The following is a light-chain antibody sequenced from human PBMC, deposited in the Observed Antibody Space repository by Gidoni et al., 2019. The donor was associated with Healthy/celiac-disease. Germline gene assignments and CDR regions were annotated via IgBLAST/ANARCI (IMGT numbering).Light chain of an antibody. Sequence: EIVLTQSTGTLSLSPGERATLSCRASQSVSSSYLAWYQQKPGQAPRLLIYGASSRATVIPDRFSGSGSGTDFTLTISRLEPEDFAVYYCQQYGSSLFTFGPGTKVDIK. CDR2: GAS. V-gene: IGKV3-20*01. CDR1: QSVSSSY. J-gene: IGKJ3*01. CDR3: QQYGSSLFT.